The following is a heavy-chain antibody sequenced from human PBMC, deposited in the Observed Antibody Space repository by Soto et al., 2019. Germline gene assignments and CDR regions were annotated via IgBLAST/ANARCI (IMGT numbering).Heavy chain of an antibody. CDR1: GGSISSYY. Sequence: SETLSLTCTVSGGSISSYYWSWIRQPPGKGLEWIGYIYYSGSTNYNPSLKSRVTISVDTSKNQFSLKLSSVTAADTAVYYCASSNYYDSSGYYPSPLNYWGQGTLVTVSS. CDR3: ASSNYYDSSGYYPSPLNY. D-gene: IGHD3-22*01. J-gene: IGHJ4*02. CDR2: IYYSGST. V-gene: IGHV4-59*01.